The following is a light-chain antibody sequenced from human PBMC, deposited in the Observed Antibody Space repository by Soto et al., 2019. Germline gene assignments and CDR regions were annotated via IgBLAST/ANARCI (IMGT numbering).Light chain of an antibody. J-gene: IGKJ2*01. CDR1: QSVTTN. Sequence: DIVLTQSPATLSVSPGDRVTLSCRASQSVTTNLAWYQHKPGQAPKLLIYGASTWAADCPSRVSGSGSGTEFTLTISNLQPEDFAVYYCQQYGSWPRTFGQGTKLEIK. CDR2: GAS. CDR3: QQYGSWPRT. V-gene: IGKV3-15*01.